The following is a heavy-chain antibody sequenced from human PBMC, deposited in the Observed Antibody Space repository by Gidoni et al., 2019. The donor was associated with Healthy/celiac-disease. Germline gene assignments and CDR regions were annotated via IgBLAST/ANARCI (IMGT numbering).Heavy chain of an antibody. CDR3: AKGPRGVVIKYYYYYMDV. CDR2: ISGSGGST. D-gene: IGHD3-3*01. J-gene: IGHJ6*03. CDR1: GFTFRSYA. Sequence: EVQLLESGGGLVQPGGSLRHPCAAAGFTFRSYAMSWVRQAPGKGLEWVSAISGSGGSTYYADSVKGRFTISRDNSKNTLYLQMNSLRAEDTAVYYCAKGPRGVVIKYYYYYMDVWGKGTTVTVSS. V-gene: IGHV3-23*01.